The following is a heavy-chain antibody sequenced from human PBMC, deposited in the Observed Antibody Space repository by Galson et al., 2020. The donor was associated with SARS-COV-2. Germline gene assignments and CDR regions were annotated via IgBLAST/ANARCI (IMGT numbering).Heavy chain of an antibody. CDR3: ARISSWDDYYYGMDV. CDR1: GGSVSGGSQY. D-gene: IGHD2-2*01. Sequence: SETLSLTCTVSGGSVSGGSQYWSWIRQPAGKGLEWIGRIYISGSTNYNPSLKSRVTISLDTSKNQFSLKVTSVTAAYTAVYYCARISSWDDYYYGMDVWGQGTTGTVSS. V-gene: IGHV4-61*02. J-gene: IGHJ6*02. CDR2: IYISGST.